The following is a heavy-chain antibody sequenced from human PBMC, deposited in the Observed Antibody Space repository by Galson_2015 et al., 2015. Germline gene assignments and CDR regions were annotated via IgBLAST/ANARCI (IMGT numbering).Heavy chain of an antibody. V-gene: IGHV3-7*05. D-gene: IGHD6-13*01. CDR3: IRQLVSSSYGMDV. CDR2: IKQDGSEK. CDR1: GFTFSSYW. Sequence: GSLRLSCAASGFTFSSYWMSWVRQAPGKGLEWVANIKQDGSEKYYVDSVKGRFTISRDNAKNSLYLQMNSLRAEDTAVYYCIRQLVSSSYGMDVWGQGTTVTVSS. J-gene: IGHJ6*02.